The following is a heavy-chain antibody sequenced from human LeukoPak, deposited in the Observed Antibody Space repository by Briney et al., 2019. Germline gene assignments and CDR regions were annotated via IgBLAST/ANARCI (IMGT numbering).Heavy chain of an antibody. CDR3: ARDRRLVLLWFEEWPKDAFDI. CDR2: ISAYNGNT. D-gene: IGHD3-10*01. V-gene: IGHV1-18*01. CDR1: GYTFTSYG. Sequence: ASVKVSCKASGYTFTSYGISWVRQAPGQGLEWMGWISAYNGNTNYAQKLQGRVTMTTDTSTSTAYMELRSLRSDDTAVYYCARDRRLVLLWFEEWPKDAFDIWGQGTMVTVSS. J-gene: IGHJ3*02.